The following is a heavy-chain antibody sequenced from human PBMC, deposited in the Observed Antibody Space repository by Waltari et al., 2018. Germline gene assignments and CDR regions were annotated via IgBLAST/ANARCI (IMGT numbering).Heavy chain of an antibody. CDR2: IATYNGNT. J-gene: IGHJ6*02. D-gene: IGHD3-9*01. CDR3: ARGAYNFLTGYGYYGVDV. V-gene: IGHV1-18*04. Sequence: QVQLVQSGAEVKRPGASVKVSCRASGYTLTSYGINWVRQAPGQGLEWMGWIATYNGNTDYAQSLQGRVTMSTDTSTNTVYMELRSLRSDDTAVYYCARGAYNFLTGYGYYGVDVWGQGTTVTVSS. CDR1: GYTLTSYG.